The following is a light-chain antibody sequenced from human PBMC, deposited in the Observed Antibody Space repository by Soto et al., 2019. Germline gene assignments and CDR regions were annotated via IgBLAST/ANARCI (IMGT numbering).Light chain of an antibody. CDR1: QTVSSD. V-gene: IGKV3-20*01. J-gene: IGKJ1*01. CDR2: GAS. CDR3: QQYSSSRT. Sequence: EKVMTQSPGTLSVSPGERATLSCRASQTVSSDLAWYQQKPGQAPRLLIYGASRRATGIPDRFSGSGSETDFTLTITRLEPEDFAVYHCQQYSSSRTFGQGTKVDIK.